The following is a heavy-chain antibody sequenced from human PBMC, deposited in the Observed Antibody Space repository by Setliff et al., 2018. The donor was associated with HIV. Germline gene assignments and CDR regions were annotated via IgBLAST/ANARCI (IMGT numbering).Heavy chain of an antibody. V-gene: IGHV4-4*02. D-gene: IGHD2-2*01. J-gene: IGHJ4*02. CDR1: GDSISSSNW. CDR3: ARRNVVVPAALDY. Sequence: SETLSLTCAVSGDSISSSNWWSWVRQPPGKGLEWIGEIYHSGSTNYNPSLKSRVTISVDKSKNQFSLKLSSVTAADTAVYYCARRNVVVPAALDYWGQGALVTVSS. CDR2: IYHSGST.